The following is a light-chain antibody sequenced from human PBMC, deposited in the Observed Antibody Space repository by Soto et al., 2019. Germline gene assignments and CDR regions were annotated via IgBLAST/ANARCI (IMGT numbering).Light chain of an antibody. CDR2: GAS. J-gene: IGKJ1*01. CDR3: QQYNNWPRT. CDR1: QSVSSN. V-gene: IGKV3-15*01. Sequence: EIVMTQSPATLSVSPGERATLSCRASQSVSSNLAWYQQKPGQAPRLLIYGASTRAPGIPARFRASGSGTEFTLTISSLRSEYFAVYYCQQYNNWPRTFGQGTKVEIK.